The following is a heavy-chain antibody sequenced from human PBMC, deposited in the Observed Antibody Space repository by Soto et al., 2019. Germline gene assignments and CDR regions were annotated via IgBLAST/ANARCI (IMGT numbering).Heavy chain of an antibody. CDR2: IYYSGST. D-gene: IGHD3-3*01. V-gene: IGHV4-61*01. CDR3: ARGARFLEWVVSWGVGTPYYYYGMDV. CDR1: GGSVSSGSYY. Sequence: QVQLQESGPGLVKPSETLSLTCTVSGGSVSSGSYYWSWIRQPPGKGLEWIGYIYYSGSTNYNPSLKSRVTISVDTSKNQFSLKLSSVTAADTAVYYCARGARFLEWVVSWGVGTPYYYYGMDVWGQGTTVTVSS. J-gene: IGHJ6*02.